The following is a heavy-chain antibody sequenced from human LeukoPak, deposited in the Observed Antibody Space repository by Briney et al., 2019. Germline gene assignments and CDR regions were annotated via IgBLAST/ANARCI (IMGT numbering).Heavy chain of an antibody. CDR1: GYTSTNDY. CDR3: ARLTYYGPTHYFDY. Sequence: GESLKISCKGSGYTSTNDYIGWVRQLPGKGLEWMGIFHPGDSRNKYSPSFEGQVTISADKSISTAYLQWSSLKASDTAVYYCARLTYYGPTHYFDYWGQGTLVTVSS. V-gene: IGHV5-51*01. J-gene: IGHJ4*02. CDR2: FHPGDSRN. D-gene: IGHD3-10*01.